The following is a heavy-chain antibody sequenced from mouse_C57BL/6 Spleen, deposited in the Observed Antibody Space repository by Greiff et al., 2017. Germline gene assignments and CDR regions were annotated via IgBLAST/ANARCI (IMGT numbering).Heavy chain of an antibody. D-gene: IGHD2-5*01. CDR3: ARSGAYYSNYEGAMDY. CDR2: INPSTGGT. Sequence: EVQLQQSGPELVKPGASVKISCKASGYSFTGYYMNWVKQSPEKSLEWIGEINPSTGGTTYNQKFKAKATLTVDKSSSTAYMQLKSLTSEDSAVYYCARSGAYYSNYEGAMDYWGQGTSVTVSS. V-gene: IGHV1-42*01. J-gene: IGHJ4*01. CDR1: GYSFTGYY.